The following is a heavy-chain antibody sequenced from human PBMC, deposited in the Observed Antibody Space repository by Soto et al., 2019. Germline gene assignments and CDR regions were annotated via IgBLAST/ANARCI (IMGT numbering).Heavy chain of an antibody. CDR1: GGSVSSGSYY. J-gene: IGHJ4*02. D-gene: IGHD3-10*01. CDR2: IDYSGST. Sequence: QVQLQESGPGLVKPSETLSLTCTVSGGSVSSGSYYWSWIRQPPGKALEWIGFIDYSGSTNYNPSLKSRLTMSIDTPKNQFSLRLNSVTAADTAVYYCARDRSLGSGSYSDYWVPGTLVTVYS. CDR3: ARDRSLGSGSYSDY. V-gene: IGHV4-61*01.